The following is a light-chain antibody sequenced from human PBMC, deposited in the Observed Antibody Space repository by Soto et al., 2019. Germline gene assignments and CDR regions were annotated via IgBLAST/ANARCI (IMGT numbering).Light chain of an antibody. CDR2: AAS. J-gene: IGKJ4*01. Sequence: ETLITQSPATLSVSPGERATLSCRASQSVSSHFAWYQQRHGQAPRILIYAASARATGVPGRFSGSGSGTEFTLTISSLQSEDSAVYYCEQYNNWPLTFGGGTKVEIK. CDR3: EQYNNWPLT. CDR1: QSVSSH. V-gene: IGKV3-15*01.